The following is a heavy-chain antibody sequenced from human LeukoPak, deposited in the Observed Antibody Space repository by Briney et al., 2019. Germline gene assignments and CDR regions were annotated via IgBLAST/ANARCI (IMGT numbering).Heavy chain of an antibody. V-gene: IGHV4-34*01. CDR2: INHSGST. D-gene: IGHD3-22*01. Sequence: SETLSLTCAVYGGSFSGYYWSWIRQSPGKGLEWIGEINHSGSTNYNPSLKSRVTISVDTSKNQFSLKLSSVTAADTAVYYCAGRTNSSGYYHFDYWGQGTLVTVSS. CDR1: GGSFSGYY. J-gene: IGHJ4*02. CDR3: AGRTNSSGYYHFDY.